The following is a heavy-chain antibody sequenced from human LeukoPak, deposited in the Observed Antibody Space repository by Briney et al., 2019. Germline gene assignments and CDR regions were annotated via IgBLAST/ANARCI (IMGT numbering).Heavy chain of an antibody. V-gene: IGHV1-69*04. J-gene: IGHJ4*02. Sequence: SVKVSCKASGYTFTNYDINWVRQAPGQGLEWMGRIIPILGIANYAQKFQGRVTITADKSTSTAYMELSSLRSEDTAVYYCARDLGDYYGSGSYLTFDYWGQGTLVTVSS. CDR3: ARDLGDYYGSGSYLTFDY. CDR2: IIPILGIA. D-gene: IGHD3-10*01. CDR1: GYTFTNYD.